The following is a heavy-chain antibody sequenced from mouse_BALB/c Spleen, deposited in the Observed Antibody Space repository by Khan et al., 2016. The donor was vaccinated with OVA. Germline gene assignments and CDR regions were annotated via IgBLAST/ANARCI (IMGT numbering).Heavy chain of an antibody. Sequence: QVQLKESGAELARPGASVKMSCKASGYTFTSHTMHWIKQRPGQGLEWIGYINPRSGYNQKLNDKATLTADISSSKAYMQLSSLTSEDSAVYYCARRTTEYALDYGGQGTSVTVSS. CDR1: GYTFTSHT. V-gene: IGHV1-4*01. D-gene: IGHD2-14*01. CDR2: INPRSG. CDR3: ARRTTEYALDY. J-gene: IGHJ4*01.